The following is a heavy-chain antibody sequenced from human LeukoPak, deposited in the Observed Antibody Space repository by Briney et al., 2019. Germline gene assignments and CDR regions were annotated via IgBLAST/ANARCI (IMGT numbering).Heavy chain of an antibody. Sequence: SETLSLTCAVSGGSLSSGGYSWSWIRQPPGRGLEWIGYIYHSGSTYYNPSLKSRVTISVDRSKNQFSLKLSSVTAADTAVYYCARGGEYLPKNWFDPWGQGTLVTVSS. CDR3: ARGGEYLPKNWFDP. V-gene: IGHV4-30-2*01. CDR1: GGSLSSGGYS. CDR2: IYHSGST. J-gene: IGHJ5*02. D-gene: IGHD3-10*01.